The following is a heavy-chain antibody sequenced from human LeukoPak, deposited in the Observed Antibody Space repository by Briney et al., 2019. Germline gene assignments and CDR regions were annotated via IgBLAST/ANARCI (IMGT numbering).Heavy chain of an antibody. CDR1: GFRFNSYG. CDR2: ISAGGDRT. Sequence: GGSLRLSCAASGFRFNSYGMTWVRLAPGKGLEWVSAISAGGDRTYFADAVKGRFTISRDNSNNTLYLQMNSLRPEDTAVYYCAKVNKGGYDSFDYWGQGTLVTVSS. V-gene: IGHV3-23*01. J-gene: IGHJ4*02. D-gene: IGHD5-12*01. CDR3: AKVNKGGYDSFDY.